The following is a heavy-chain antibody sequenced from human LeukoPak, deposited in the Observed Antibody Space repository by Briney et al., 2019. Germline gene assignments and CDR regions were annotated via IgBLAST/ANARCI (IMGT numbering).Heavy chain of an antibody. CDR3: ARDHSSSWYFDC. J-gene: IGHJ4*02. Sequence: ASVKVSCKASGYTFTGYYMHWVRQAPGQGLEWMGWINPNSGATNYAQNFQGRVTLTRDTSISTAYMELTRLRSDDTAVYYCARDHSSSWYFDCWGQGTLATVSS. CDR1: GYTFTGYY. V-gene: IGHV1-2*02. CDR2: INPNSGAT. D-gene: IGHD6-13*01.